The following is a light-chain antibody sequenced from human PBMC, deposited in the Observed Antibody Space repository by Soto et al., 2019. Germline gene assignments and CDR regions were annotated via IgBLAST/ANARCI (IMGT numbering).Light chain of an antibody. CDR2: DVS. Sequence: QSALTQPAFVSGSPGQAITISCTGTSSDIGGHSSVSWYQHHPGKAPPLVIYDVSDRPSGVSSRFSGSKSGNTASLTISGLQAEDEADYYCCSYTTTNTWVFGVGTKLTVL. CDR1: SSDIGGHSS. V-gene: IGLV2-14*03. CDR3: CSYTTTNTWV. J-gene: IGLJ2*01.